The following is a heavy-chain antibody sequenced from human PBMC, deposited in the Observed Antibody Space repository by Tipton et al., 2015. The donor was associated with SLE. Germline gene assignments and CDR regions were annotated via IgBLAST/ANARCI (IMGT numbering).Heavy chain of an antibody. Sequence: TLSLTCTVSGGSISGYYWNWIRQPPGKGLEWVGYINYSGNTNYNPSLKGRVTISVDTSKTHFSLRLNSVTAADTAVYFCARGGLWSDLRGSIYFGSWGQGTLVTVSS. V-gene: IGHV4-59*01. CDR1: GGSISGYY. CDR3: ARGGLWSDLRGSIYFGS. D-gene: IGHD1-26*01. J-gene: IGHJ4*02. CDR2: INYSGNT.